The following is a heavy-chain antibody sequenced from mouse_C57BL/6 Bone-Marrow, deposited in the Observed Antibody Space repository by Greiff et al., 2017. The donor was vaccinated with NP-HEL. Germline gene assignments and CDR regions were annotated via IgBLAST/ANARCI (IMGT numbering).Heavy chain of an antibody. CDR3: VGLRFAY. J-gene: IGHJ3*01. CDR1: GFTFSSYA. V-gene: IGHV5-4*03. Sequence: EVNVVESGGGLVKPGGSLKLSCAASGFTFSSYAMSWVRQTPEKRLEWVATISDGGSYTYYPDNVKGRFTISRDNAKNNLYLQMSHLKSEDTAMYYCVGLRFAYWGQGTLVTVSA. D-gene: IGHD3-1*01. CDR2: ISDGGSYT.